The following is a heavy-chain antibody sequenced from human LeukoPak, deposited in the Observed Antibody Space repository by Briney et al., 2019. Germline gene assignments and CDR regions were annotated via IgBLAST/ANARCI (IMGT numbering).Heavy chain of an antibody. CDR1: GGSISSSFHY. CDR3: AREKLNVDIVAPFFDP. D-gene: IGHD5-12*01. CDR2: IYYNGST. J-gene: IGHJ5*02. Sequence: SETLSLTCTVSGGSISSSFHYWGWIRQPPGKGLEWIGSIYYNGSTYYNPSLKSRVTISVDTSKNQLSLKVSSVTAADTAVYYCAREKLNVDIVAPFFDPWGQGTLVTVSS. V-gene: IGHV4-39*07.